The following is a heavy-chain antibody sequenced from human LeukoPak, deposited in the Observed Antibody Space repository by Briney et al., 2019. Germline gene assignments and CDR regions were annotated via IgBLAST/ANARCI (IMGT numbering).Heavy chain of an antibody. V-gene: IGHV3-21*04. CDR3: AKDGVAARPNWFDP. CDR2: ISSSSSYI. J-gene: IGHJ5*02. D-gene: IGHD2-15*01. Sequence: GGSLRLSCAASGFTFSSYSMNWVRQAPGKGLEWVSSISSSSSYIYYADSVKGRFTISRDNAKNTLYLQMNSLRAEDTAVYYCAKDGVAARPNWFDPWGQGTLVTVSS. CDR1: GFTFSSYS.